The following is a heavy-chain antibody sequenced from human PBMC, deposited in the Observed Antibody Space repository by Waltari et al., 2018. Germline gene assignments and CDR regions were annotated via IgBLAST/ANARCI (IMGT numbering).Heavy chain of an antibody. CDR3: ARENCSGGSCYPDY. J-gene: IGHJ4*02. CDR1: GGSISSGSYY. CDR2: IYTSGST. V-gene: IGHV4-61*02. D-gene: IGHD2-15*01. Sequence: QVQLQESGPGLVKPSQTLSLTCTVSGGSISSGSYYWSWIRQPAGKGLEWIVRIYTSGSTSYNPSLKSRVTISVDTSKNQFSLKLSSVTAADTAVYYCARENCSGGSCYPDYWGQGTLVTVSS.